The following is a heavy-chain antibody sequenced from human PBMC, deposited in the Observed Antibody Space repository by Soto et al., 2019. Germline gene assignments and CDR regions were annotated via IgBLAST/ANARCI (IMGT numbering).Heavy chain of an antibody. CDR3: ARPVAGHYFDY. Sequence: QVQLVESGGGVVQPGRSLRLSCAASGFTFSSYAMHWVRQAPGKGLEWVAVISYDGSNKYYADSVKGRFTISRDNSKNPLYLQINSLRAEDTGVYYCARPVAGHYFDYWGQGTLVTVSS. CDR1: GFTFSSYA. V-gene: IGHV3-30-3*01. D-gene: IGHD6-19*01. J-gene: IGHJ4*02. CDR2: ISYDGSNK.